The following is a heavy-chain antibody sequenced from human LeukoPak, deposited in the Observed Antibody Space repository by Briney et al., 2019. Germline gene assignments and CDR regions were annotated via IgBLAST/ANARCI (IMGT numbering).Heavy chain of an antibody. Sequence: PGGSLRLSCAASGFTFSSYEMNWVRQAPGKGLEWASYISSSGSTIYYADSVKGRFTISGDNAKNSLYLQMNSLRAEDTAVYYCARDPIPRIVVVPAAMSNWFDPWGQGTLVTVSS. CDR1: GFTFSSYE. CDR2: ISSSGSTI. J-gene: IGHJ5*02. CDR3: ARDPIPRIVVVPAAMSNWFDP. V-gene: IGHV3-48*03. D-gene: IGHD2-2*01.